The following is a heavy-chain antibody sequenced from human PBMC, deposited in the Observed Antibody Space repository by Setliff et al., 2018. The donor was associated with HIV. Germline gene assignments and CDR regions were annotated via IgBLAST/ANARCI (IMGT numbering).Heavy chain of an antibody. D-gene: IGHD5-12*01. CDR2: INQDGREK. CDR3: AGSRGWLPLPGRAFDI. Sequence: GESLKISCAASGFTFSTHWMSWVRQAPGKGLEWVANINQDGREKYYVDSVKGRFTISRDNAKDLLYLQMNSLRGEDAAVYYCAGSRGWLPLPGRAFDIWGQGTMVTVSS. V-gene: IGHV3-7*01. J-gene: IGHJ3*02. CDR1: GFTFSTHW.